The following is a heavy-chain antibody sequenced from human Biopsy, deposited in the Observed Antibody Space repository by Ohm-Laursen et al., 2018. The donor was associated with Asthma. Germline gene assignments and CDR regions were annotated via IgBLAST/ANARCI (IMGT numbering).Heavy chain of an antibody. CDR3: ARKAGCCSSRTCYSLDF. Sequence: SVKVSCKSPGVTFTTSVIGWVRQAPGQGLEWMGGINSFFGTTTYPQKLQDRVTITADDSTSTVYMELSSLRSEDTAVYYCARKAGCCSSRTCYSLDFWGQGTLVTVSS. V-gene: IGHV1-69*13. CDR2: INSFFGTT. CDR1: GVTFTTSV. J-gene: IGHJ4*02. D-gene: IGHD2-15*01.